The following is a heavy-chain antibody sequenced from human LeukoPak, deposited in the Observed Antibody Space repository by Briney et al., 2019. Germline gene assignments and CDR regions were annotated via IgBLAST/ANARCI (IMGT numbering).Heavy chain of an antibody. CDR1: GYTFTSYG. Sequence: AAVKVSCKASGYTFTSYGISWVRQAPGQGLEWMGWTSAYNGNTNYAQKLQGRVTMTTDTSTSTAYMELRSLRSDDTAVYYCARDSRYDSNPDSRRVDIWGQGTMVTVSS. CDR2: TSAYNGNT. CDR3: ARDSRYDSNPDSRRVDI. J-gene: IGHJ3*02. V-gene: IGHV1-18*01. D-gene: IGHD3-22*01.